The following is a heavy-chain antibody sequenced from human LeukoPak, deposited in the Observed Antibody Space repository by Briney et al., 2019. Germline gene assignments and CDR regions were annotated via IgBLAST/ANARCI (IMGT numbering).Heavy chain of an antibody. CDR2: INHSGST. CDR3: ARGRHGCSGGSCYSDY. D-gene: IGHD2-15*01. CDR1: GGSFSGYY. V-gene: IGHV4-34*01. J-gene: IGHJ4*02. Sequence: SETLSLTCAVYGGSFSGYYWSWIRQPPGKGLEWIGEINHSGSTNYNPSLKSRATISVDTSKNQFSLKLSSVTAADTAVYYCARGRHGCSGGSCYSDYWGQGTLVTVSS.